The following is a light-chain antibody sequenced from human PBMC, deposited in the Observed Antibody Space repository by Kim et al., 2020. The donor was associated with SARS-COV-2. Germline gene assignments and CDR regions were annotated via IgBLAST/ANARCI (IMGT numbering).Light chain of an antibody. J-gene: IGKJ2*02. Sequence: SPSVGDRVTITCRTSQPISNYLNWYQQIPGKAPKLLLYAASSLQSGVPSRFSGSGSGTDFTLTLSSLQPEDSATYFCQQCYTTPWTFGQGTKLEI. V-gene: IGKV1-39*01. CDR2: AAS. CDR3: QQCYTTPWT. CDR1: QPISNY.